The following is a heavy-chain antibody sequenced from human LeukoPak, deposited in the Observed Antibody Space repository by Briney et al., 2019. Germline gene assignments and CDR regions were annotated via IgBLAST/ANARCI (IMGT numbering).Heavy chain of an antibody. CDR1: GFTFSSYG. Sequence: GGSLRLSCAASGFTFSSYGMHWVRQAPGKGLEWVAFIRYDGSNKYYADSVKGRFTISRDNSKNTLYLQMSSLSAEDTAVYYCARDRTPFLTGYTDFDFWGQGTLVTVSS. D-gene: IGHD3-9*01. V-gene: IGHV3-30*02. CDR3: ARDRTPFLTGYTDFDF. CDR2: IRYDGSNK. J-gene: IGHJ4*02.